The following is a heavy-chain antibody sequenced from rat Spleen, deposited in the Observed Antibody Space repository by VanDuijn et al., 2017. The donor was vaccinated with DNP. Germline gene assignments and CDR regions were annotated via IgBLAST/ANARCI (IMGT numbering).Heavy chain of an antibody. Sequence: EVQLVESGGGLVQPGRSLKLSCAASGFTFSDYNMAWVRQAPRKGLEWVATIVHDGTRTYYRASVKGRFTISRDYAKPTLYLQMDSLRSEDTATYYCTTDFERGYWGQGVMVTVSS. CDR1: GFTFSDYN. J-gene: IGHJ2*01. D-gene: IGHD1-11*01. CDR2: IVHDGTRT. V-gene: IGHV5S10*01. CDR3: TTDFERGY.